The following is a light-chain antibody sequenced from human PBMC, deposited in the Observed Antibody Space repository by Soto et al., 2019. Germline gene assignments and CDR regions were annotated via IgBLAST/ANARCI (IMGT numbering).Light chain of an antibody. CDR2: GAS. CDR1: QSIGTN. J-gene: IGKJ2*01. CDR3: QKYAGLPRT. V-gene: IGKV3-15*01. Sequence: ETVMTQSPATLSVSPGDRVTLSCRASQSIGTNLLWLQQSPGQPPRLLISGASDRVAGVPDRFSGSGSGTDFTLTISGLQSEDCAVYYCQKYAGLPRTFGQGTKLEIK.